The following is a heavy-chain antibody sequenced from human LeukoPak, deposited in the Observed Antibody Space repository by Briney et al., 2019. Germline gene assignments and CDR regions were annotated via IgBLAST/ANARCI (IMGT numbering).Heavy chain of an antibody. CDR2: INPNSGGT. V-gene: IGHV1-2*02. Sequence: ASVKVSCEASGYTFTGYYMHWVRQAPGQGLEWMGWINPNSGGTNYAQKFQGRVTMTRDTSISTAYMELSRLRSDDTAVYYCARLIAAAGTNNWFDPWGQGTLVTVSS. CDR1: GYTFTGYY. CDR3: ARLIAAAGTNNWFDP. J-gene: IGHJ5*02. D-gene: IGHD6-13*01.